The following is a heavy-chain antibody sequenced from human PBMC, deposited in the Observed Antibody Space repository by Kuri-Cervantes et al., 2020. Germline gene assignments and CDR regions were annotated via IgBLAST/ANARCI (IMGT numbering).Heavy chain of an antibody. V-gene: IGHV3-30-3*01. CDR2: ISYDGSNK. J-gene: IGHJ5*02. Sequence: GGSLRLSCAASGFTFSSYAMYWVRQAPGKGLEWVAVISYDGSNKYYADSVKGRFTISRDNSKNTLYLQMNSLRAEDTAVYYCARVSPEYCSGGSCYSGWFDPWGQGTLVTVSS. CDR3: ARVSPEYCSGGSCYSGWFDP. CDR1: GFTFSSYA. D-gene: IGHD2-15*01.